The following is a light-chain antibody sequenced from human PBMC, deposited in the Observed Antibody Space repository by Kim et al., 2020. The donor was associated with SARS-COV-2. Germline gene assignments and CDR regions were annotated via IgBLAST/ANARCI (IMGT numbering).Light chain of an antibody. CDR3: QQYDRSPYT. Sequence: LAPGERAPLSCRASQSVASNHLAWFQQKPGQAPRLLVYGTSSRATGIPDRFSGSGSGTDFTLTISRLEPEDFAIYYCQQYDRSPYTFGQGTKLEI. CDR1: QSVASNH. J-gene: IGKJ2*01. V-gene: IGKV3-20*01. CDR2: GTS.